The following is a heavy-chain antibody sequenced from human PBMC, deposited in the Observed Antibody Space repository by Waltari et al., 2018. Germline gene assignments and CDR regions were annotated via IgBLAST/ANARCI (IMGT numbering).Heavy chain of an antibody. Sequence: QVQLVKSGAEVKKPGASVKVSCKASGYTFTGYYMHWVRQAPGQGLEWIGWMNPTSGGTNYAQRCQGRDTLARDTSISTAYMELSRLRSDDTAVYYCARDEDGLDCWGQGTLVTVSS. CDR3: ARDEDGLDC. CDR2: MNPTSGGT. J-gene: IGHJ4*02. V-gene: IGHV1-2*02. CDR1: GYTFTGYY.